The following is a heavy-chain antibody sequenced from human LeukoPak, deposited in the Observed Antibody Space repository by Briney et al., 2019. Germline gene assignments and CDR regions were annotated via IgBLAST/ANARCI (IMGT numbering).Heavy chain of an antibody. J-gene: IGHJ4*02. CDR1: GYTFTGYY. CDR3: ARVGWSGSWTLNLDY. D-gene: IGHD3-3*01. V-gene: IGHV1-2*02. Sequence: ASVKVSCKASGYTFTGYYMHWVRQAPGQGLEWMGWINPNSGGTNYAQKFQGRVTMTRDTSISTAYMEVSSLRSDDTAVYFCARVGWSGSWTLNLDYWGQGTLVTVSS. CDR2: INPNSGGT.